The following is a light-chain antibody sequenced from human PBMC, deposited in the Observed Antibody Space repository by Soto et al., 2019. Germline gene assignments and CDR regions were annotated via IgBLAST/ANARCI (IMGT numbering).Light chain of an antibody. CDR2: DVS. Sequence: QSALTQPRSVSGSPGQSVTISCTGTSSDVGGYNYVSWFQQHPGNTPKVMIYDVSKRPSGVPDRFSGSKSGNTASLTISGLQAEDEADYYCCSYAGSPYVVGTGTKVTVL. V-gene: IGLV2-11*01. CDR1: SSDVGGYNY. J-gene: IGLJ1*01. CDR3: CSYAGSPYV.